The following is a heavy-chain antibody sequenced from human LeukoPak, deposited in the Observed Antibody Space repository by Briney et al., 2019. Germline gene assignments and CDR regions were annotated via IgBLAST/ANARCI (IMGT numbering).Heavy chain of an antibody. Sequence: GGSLRLSCAASGFTFSSYWMSWIRQAPGKGLEWVSYISSSGSTIYYADSVKGRFTISRDNSKNTLYLQMNSLRAEDTAVYYCAKFYDSSGYYPYFDYWGQGTLVTVSS. V-gene: IGHV3-48*01. CDR3: AKFYDSSGYYPYFDY. CDR2: ISSSGSTI. J-gene: IGHJ4*02. D-gene: IGHD3-22*01. CDR1: GFTFSSYW.